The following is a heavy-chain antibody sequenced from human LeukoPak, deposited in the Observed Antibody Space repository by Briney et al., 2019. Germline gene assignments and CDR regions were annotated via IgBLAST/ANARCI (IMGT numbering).Heavy chain of an antibody. J-gene: IGHJ4*02. Sequence: ASVKVSCKACGYTFTGYYMHWVRQAPGQGLEWMGWINPNSGGTSYEQKFQGRVTMTRDTSISTAYMELSRLRSDDTAVYYRARGLRYCSGGSCKRPDYWGQGTLVTVSS. CDR3: ARGLRYCSGGSCKRPDY. V-gene: IGHV1-2*02. CDR2: INPNSGGT. CDR1: GYTFTGYY. D-gene: IGHD2-15*01.